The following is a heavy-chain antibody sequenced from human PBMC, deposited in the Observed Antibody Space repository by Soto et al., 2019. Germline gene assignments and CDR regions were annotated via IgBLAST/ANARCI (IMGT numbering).Heavy chain of an antibody. V-gene: IGHV1-2*02. CDR1: GYTFTAYY. CDR2: INPNSGGT. CDR3: ARGGGRGYNELAP. J-gene: IGHJ5*02. D-gene: IGHD5-12*01. Sequence: QVQLVQSGAEVKKPGASVKVSCKASGYTFTAYYMHWVRQAPGQGLEWMGWINPNSGGTYHAQNFQGRVTMTRDTSTTTAYVDLASLRSDNTAVYYCARGGGRGYNELAPWGHGTLVSVSS.